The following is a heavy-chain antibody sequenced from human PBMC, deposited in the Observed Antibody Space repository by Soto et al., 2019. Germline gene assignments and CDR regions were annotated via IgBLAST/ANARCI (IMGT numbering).Heavy chain of an antibody. D-gene: IGHD6-19*01. Sequence: ASVKVSCKASGYTFTGYYMHWVLQAPGQGLEWMGWINPNSGNTKYSQKFQGRVTITRDTSASTAYMELSSLRSEDTAVYYCARVIAVAGRAFDPWGQGTLVTVSS. CDR3: ARVIAVAGRAFDP. CDR2: INPNSGNT. J-gene: IGHJ5*02. V-gene: IGHV1-2*02. CDR1: GYTFTGYY.